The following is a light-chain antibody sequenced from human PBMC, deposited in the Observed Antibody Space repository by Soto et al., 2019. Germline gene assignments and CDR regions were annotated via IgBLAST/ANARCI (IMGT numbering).Light chain of an antibody. J-gene: IGKJ5*01. Sequence: TQSPATLSLSPGEGATLSCRASQSINTYLAWYQQKPGQAPRLLIYGASTRATGIPARFSGSGSGTEFTLTISSLQSVVFSVDYHQQLHTFPTRPSGQ. V-gene: IGKV3-15*01. CDR3: QQLHTFPTRP. CDR2: GAS. CDR1: QSINTY.